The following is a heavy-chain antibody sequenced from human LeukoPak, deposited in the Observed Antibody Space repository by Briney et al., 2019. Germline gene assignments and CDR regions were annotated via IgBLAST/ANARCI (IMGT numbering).Heavy chain of an antibody. D-gene: IGHD3-10*01. J-gene: IGHJ4*02. CDR1: GFTFSSNG. CDR2: IEYDGSKK. CDR3: AKDIGSYYDY. V-gene: IGHV3-30*02. Sequence: GGSLRLSCVASGFTFSSNGMHWVRQAPGKGLEWVTFIEYDGSKKYYADSVKGRFAISRDNSKNTLYLEMNSLRAEDTAVYYCAKDIGSYYDYWGQGILVTVSS.